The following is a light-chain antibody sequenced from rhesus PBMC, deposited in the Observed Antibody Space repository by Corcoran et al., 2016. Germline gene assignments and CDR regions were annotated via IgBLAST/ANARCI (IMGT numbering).Light chain of an antibody. J-gene: IGKJ1*01. CDR2: KAS. V-gene: IGKV1-21*01. CDR3: QQDNSAPPT. CDR1: QGISSW. Sequence: DIQMTQSPSSLSASVGDRVTITCRASQGISSWLAWYQQKPGKAPNLLNYKASRLQSGVPSRVSGSGSWTDFTLTLSSLQPEDFATDYCQQDNSAPPTFSQGTKVEIK.